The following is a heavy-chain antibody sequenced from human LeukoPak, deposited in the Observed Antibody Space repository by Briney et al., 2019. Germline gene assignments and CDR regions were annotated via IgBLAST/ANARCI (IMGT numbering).Heavy chain of an antibody. CDR1: DGSISRYY. D-gene: IGHD6-13*01. CDR3: ARGTTAAAGIFDC. V-gene: IGHV4-4*07. Sequence: PTETLSLTCSVSDGSISRYYWSWVRQPAGKGLEWIGRIYSSGSTKYNPSLNSRVTMSVDTSNNQFSLRLTSVTAADTAVYYCARGTTAAAGIFDCWGQGTLVTVSS. CDR2: IYSSGST. J-gene: IGHJ4*02.